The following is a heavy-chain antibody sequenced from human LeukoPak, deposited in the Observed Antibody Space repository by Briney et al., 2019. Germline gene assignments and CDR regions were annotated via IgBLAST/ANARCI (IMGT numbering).Heavy chain of an antibody. CDR2: ISYDGSIQ. D-gene: IGHD6-13*01. J-gene: IGHJ4*02. V-gene: IGHV3-30*18. Sequence: GGSLRLSCTPSVFTFSSYGMHWARQARGKGLVCLAVISYDGSIQNSADSVKRRFTISRDNSKNTLFLQMDGLRAEDTAVYYCAKANSTWSQRAHFDYWGQGTLVAVSS. CDR1: VFTFSSYG. CDR3: AKANSTWSQRAHFDY.